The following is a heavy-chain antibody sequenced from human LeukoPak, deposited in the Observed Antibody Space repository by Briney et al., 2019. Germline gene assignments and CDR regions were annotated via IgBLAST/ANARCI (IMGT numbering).Heavy chain of an antibody. Sequence: ASVKVSCKASGYTFTSYGISWVRQAPGQGLEWMGWISAYNGNTNYAQKLQGRVTMTTDTSTSTAYMELRSLRSDDTAVYYCARGRIFGVPLGYFDYWGQGTLVTVSS. D-gene: IGHD3-3*01. V-gene: IGHV1-18*01. J-gene: IGHJ4*02. CDR1: GYTFTSYG. CDR2: ISAYNGNT. CDR3: ARGRIFGVPLGYFDY.